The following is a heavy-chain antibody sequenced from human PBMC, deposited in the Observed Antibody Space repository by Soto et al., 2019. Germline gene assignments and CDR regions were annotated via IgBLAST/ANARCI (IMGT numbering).Heavy chain of an antibody. D-gene: IGHD2-2*01. J-gene: IGHJ6*02. CDR2: TSAYNGNS. CDR1: GYTFTSYG. Sequence: GASVKVSCQASGYTFTSYGISWVRQAPGQGLEWVGWTSAYNGNSNYAQKYHGRVTMTTDTSTSTAYMEMSSLRSDDTAVYYCARIADCSTTSCSLPSRLHIRRYYYYYGLDVWG. V-gene: IGHV1-18*01. CDR3: ARIADCSTTSCSLPSRLHIRRYYYYYGLDV.